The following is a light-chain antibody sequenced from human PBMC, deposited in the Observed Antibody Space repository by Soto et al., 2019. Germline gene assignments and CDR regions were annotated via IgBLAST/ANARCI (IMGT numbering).Light chain of an antibody. Sequence: QSALTQPASVSGSPGQSIIISCTGTSSDVDTYKYVSWYQQHPGKAPKLMIYEVSHRPSGVSDRFSGSKSGNTASLTISGLQAEDEADYYCCSYAGSTTRLLFGCGHKLNVL. CDR2: EVS. CDR1: SSDVDTYKY. J-gene: IGLJ2*01. CDR3: CSYAGSTTRLL. V-gene: IGLV2-14*01.